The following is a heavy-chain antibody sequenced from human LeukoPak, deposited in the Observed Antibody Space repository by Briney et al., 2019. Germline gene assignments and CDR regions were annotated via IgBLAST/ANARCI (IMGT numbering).Heavy chain of an antibody. Sequence: GGSLRLSCAGSGFTFSRYSVNWFRQAPGKGLERVSSISSSSSYIFYADSVKGRFTISRDSANNSLYLQMSSLRAEDTAVYYCARGAQWLVPEGYYFYMDVWGKGTTVTVSS. CDR1: GFTFSRYS. CDR2: ISSSSSYI. D-gene: IGHD6-19*01. CDR3: ARGAQWLVPEGYYFYMDV. J-gene: IGHJ6*03. V-gene: IGHV3-21*01.